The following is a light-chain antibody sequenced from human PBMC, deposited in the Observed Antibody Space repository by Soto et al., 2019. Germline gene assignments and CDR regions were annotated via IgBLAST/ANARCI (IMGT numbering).Light chain of an antibody. CDR2: DVT. J-gene: IGLJ1*01. V-gene: IGLV2-11*01. Sequence: QSELTQPRSVSGSPGQSGTISCFGTGSDVGGYNYVSWYQQHPGKAPQLMIYDVTKRPSGVPDRFSGSKSGNTASLTISGLQAEDEADYYCCSYAGSNLHYVFGLGTKVTVL. CDR1: GSDVGGYNY. CDR3: CSYAGSNLHYV.